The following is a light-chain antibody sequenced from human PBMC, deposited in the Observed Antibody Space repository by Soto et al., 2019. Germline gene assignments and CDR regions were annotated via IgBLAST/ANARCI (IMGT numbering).Light chain of an antibody. Sequence: QSVLTQPASVSGSPGQSITISCTGTSSDVGGYNYVSWYQQHPGIAPKLLIYGVTNRPSGVSTRFSGSKSGNTASLTISGLQAEDEADYHCSSYTSASTLLYLFGTGTKRTVL. CDR1: SSDVGGYNY. CDR3: SSYTSASTLLYL. V-gene: IGLV2-14*01. CDR2: GVT. J-gene: IGLJ1*01.